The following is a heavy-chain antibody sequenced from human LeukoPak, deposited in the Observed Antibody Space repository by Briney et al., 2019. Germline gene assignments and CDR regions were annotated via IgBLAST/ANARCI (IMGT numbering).Heavy chain of an antibody. D-gene: IGHD1-26*01. CDR2: ISGSGGST. V-gene: IGHV3-23*01. J-gene: IGHJ4*02. Sequence: GGSLRLSCAASGFTFSSYAMSWVRQAPGKGLEWVSAISGSGGSTYYADSVKGRFTISRDNSKNTLYLQMNSLRAEDTAVYYCAKGPPYSGSYSRGYFDYWGQGTLVTVSS. CDR1: GFTFSSYA. CDR3: AKGPPYSGSYSRGYFDY.